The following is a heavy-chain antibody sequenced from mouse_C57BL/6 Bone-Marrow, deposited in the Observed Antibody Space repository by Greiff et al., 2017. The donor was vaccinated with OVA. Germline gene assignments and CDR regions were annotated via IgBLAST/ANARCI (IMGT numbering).Heavy chain of an antibody. V-gene: IGHV14-4*01. J-gene: IGHJ2*01. CDR3: TTAQATSSYYFDY. D-gene: IGHD3-2*02. Sequence: VQLQQSGAELVRPGASVKLSCTASGFNIKDVYMHWVKQRPEQGLEWIGWIDPENGDTEYASKFQGKATITADTSSNTAYLQLSSLTSEDTAVYYCTTAQATSSYYFDYWGKGTTLTVSS. CDR2: IDPENGDT. CDR1: GFNIKDVY.